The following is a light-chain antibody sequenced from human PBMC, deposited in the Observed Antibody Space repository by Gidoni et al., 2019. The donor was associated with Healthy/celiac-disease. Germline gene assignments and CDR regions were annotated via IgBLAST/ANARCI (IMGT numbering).Light chain of an antibody. CDR3: QQYYSTPIT. J-gene: IGKJ5*01. CDR1: QSVLYSSNNKNY. Sequence: DIVMTQSPDSLAVSLGERATINCKSSQSVLYSSNNKNYLDWYQQKPGQPPKLRIYWASTREAGVPDRVSGSGSGTDFTLTISSLQAEDVAVYYCQQYYSTPITFGQGTRLEIK. CDR2: WAS. V-gene: IGKV4-1*01.